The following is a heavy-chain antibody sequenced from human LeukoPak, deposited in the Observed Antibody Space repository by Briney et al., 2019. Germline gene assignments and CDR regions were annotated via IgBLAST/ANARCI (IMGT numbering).Heavy chain of an antibody. CDR3: ASRGPIAAAGTTGPDLAPETNDY. V-gene: IGHV4-39*07. CDR1: GGSISSSSYY. J-gene: IGHJ4*02. CDR2: IYYSGST. D-gene: IGHD6-13*01. Sequence: PSETLSLTCAVSGGSISSSSYYWGWIRQPPGKGLEWIGSIYYSGSTYYNPSLKSRVTISVDTSKNQFSLKLSSVTAADTAVYYCASRGPIAAAGTTGPDLAPETNDYWGQGTLVTVSS.